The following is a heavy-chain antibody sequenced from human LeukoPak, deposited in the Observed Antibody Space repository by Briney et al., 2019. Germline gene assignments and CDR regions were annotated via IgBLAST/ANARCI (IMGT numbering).Heavy chain of an antibody. V-gene: IGHV3-23*01. CDR1: GFTFSSYA. Sequence: GGSLRLSCAASGFTFSSYAMSWVRQAPGEGREWVSAISGGGGSTYYADSVKGGFTIPRDNSKNTLYLQMNSLRAEDTAVYYCPSRAAGRGDYGMDVWGQGTTVTVSS. J-gene: IGHJ6*02. CDR2: ISGGGGST. CDR3: PSRAAGRGDYGMDV. D-gene: IGHD6-13*01.